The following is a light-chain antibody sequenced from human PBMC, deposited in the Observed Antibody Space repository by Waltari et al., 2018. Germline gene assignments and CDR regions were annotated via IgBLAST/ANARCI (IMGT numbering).Light chain of an antibody. J-gene: IGLJ3*02. Sequence: QSALTQPASVSGSPGQSITISCTGTSSDAGGYNYVSWYQQHPGKAPKLMIYDVSNRPSGVSNRFSGSKSGNTASLTISGLQAEDEADYYCSSYTSSSTVWVFGGGTKLTVL. CDR3: SSYTSSSTVWV. CDR1: SSDAGGYNY. CDR2: DVS. V-gene: IGLV2-14*03.